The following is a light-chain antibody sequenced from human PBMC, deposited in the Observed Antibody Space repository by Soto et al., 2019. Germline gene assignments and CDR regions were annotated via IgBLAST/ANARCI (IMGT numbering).Light chain of an antibody. CDR2: KAS. CDR1: QTISSW. CDR3: QQYNNWPIT. J-gene: IGKJ5*01. V-gene: IGKV1-5*03. Sequence: DIQMTQSPSTLSGSVGDRVTIAFRSSQTISSWLAWYQQKPGKAPKLLIYKASTLKSGVPSRFSGSGSGTEFTLTISSLQSEDFAVYYCQQYNNWPITFGQGTRLEI.